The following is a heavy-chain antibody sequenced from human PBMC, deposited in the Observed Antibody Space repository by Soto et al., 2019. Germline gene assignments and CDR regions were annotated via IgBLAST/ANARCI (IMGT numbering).Heavy chain of an antibody. CDR3: AKDWGSGYDPFDY. J-gene: IGHJ4*02. CDR1: VFTFSRYA. Sequence: GGSLRLSCAASVFTFSRYAMSWVRQDPGKGREWVSAISGSGGSTYYADSVKGGFTIYRDNSKNTLYLQMNSLRAEDTAVYYCAKDWGSGYDPFDYWGQGTLVTVSS. CDR2: ISGSGGST. V-gene: IGHV3-23*01. D-gene: IGHD5-12*01.